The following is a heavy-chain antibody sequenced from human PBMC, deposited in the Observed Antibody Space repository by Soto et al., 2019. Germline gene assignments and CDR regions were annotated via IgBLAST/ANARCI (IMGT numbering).Heavy chain of an antibody. CDR2: INAGNGNT. Sequence: ASVKVSCKASGYTFTSYAMHWVRQAPGQRLEWMGWINAGNGNTKYSQKFQGRVTITRDTPASTAYMELSSLRSEDTAVYYCARGLVDSSWYGEDYWGQGTLVTVSS. V-gene: IGHV1-3*01. CDR1: GYTFTSYA. J-gene: IGHJ4*02. D-gene: IGHD6-13*01. CDR3: ARGLVDSSWYGEDY.